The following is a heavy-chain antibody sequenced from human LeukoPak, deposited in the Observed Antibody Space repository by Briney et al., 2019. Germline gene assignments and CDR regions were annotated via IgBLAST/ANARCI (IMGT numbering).Heavy chain of an antibody. CDR1: GFTFSDYY. D-gene: IGHD3-22*01. Sequence: GGSLRLSCAASGFTFSDYYMYWIRQAPGKGLEWVANIKQDGSEKYYVDSVKGRFTISRDNAKNSLYLQMNSLRAEDTAVYYCARLATYYYDSSGYYYDFWGQGTLVTVSS. V-gene: IGHV3-7*01. CDR2: IKQDGSEK. CDR3: ARLATYYYDSSGYYYDF. J-gene: IGHJ4*02.